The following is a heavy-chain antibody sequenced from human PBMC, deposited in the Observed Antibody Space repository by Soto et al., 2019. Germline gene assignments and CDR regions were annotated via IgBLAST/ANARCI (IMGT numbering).Heavy chain of an antibody. CDR1: GGSFSGYY. D-gene: IGHD3-9*01. CDR3: ARGSGLTGYYRNYYYGMDV. CDR2: INHSGST. Sequence: KPSETLSLTCAVYGGSFSGYYWSWIRQPPGKGLEWIGEINHSGSTNYNPSLKSRVTISVDTSKNQFSLKLSSVTAADTAVYYCARGSGLTGYYRNYYYGMDVWGQGTTVTVSS. V-gene: IGHV4-34*01. J-gene: IGHJ6*02.